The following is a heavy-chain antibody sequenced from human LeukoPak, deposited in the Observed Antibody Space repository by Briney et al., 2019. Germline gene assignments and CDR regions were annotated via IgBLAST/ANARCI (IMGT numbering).Heavy chain of an antibody. CDR3: ARDSSSWYGYFQH. CDR2: INHSGST. D-gene: IGHD6-13*01. Sequence: PSETLSLTCTVSGGSFSGYYWSWIRQPPGKGLEWIGEINHSGSTNYNPSLKSRVTISVDTSKNQFSLQLNSVTPEDTAVYYCARDSSSWYGYFQHWGQGTLVTVSS. CDR1: GGSFSGYY. J-gene: IGHJ1*01. V-gene: IGHV4-34*01.